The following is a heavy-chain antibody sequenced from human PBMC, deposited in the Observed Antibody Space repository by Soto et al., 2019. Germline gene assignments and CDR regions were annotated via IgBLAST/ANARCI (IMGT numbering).Heavy chain of an antibody. CDR2: ISSSGSTI. CDR1: GFTFSSYE. CDR3: ARGYYDFWSGPMDV. D-gene: IGHD3-3*01. J-gene: IGHJ6*02. Sequence: GSLRLSCAASGFTFSSYEMNWVRQAPGKGLEWVSYISSSGSTIYYADSVKGRFTISRDNAKNSLYLQMNSLRAEDTAVYYCARGYYDFWSGPMDVWGQGTTVTVSS. V-gene: IGHV3-48*03.